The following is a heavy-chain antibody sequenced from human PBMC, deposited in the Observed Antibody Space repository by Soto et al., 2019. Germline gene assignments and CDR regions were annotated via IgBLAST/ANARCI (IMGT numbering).Heavy chain of an antibody. V-gene: IGHV3-64*01. Sequence: EVQLAESGGGLAQPGGSLRLSCAASGFSLSGYAMDWVRQAPEKGLEYVSGISSNGVGTYYANSVQGRFTISRDNSKNTVYLQMGSLRPEDRAVYYCARRARPDFYYMDVWGKGTTVTVSS. D-gene: IGHD6-6*01. CDR1: GFSLSGYA. J-gene: IGHJ6*03. CDR2: ISSNGVGT. CDR3: ARRARPDFYYMDV.